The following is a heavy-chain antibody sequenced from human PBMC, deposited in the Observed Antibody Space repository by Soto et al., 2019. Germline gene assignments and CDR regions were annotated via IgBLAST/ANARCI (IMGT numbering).Heavy chain of an antibody. V-gene: IGHV2-5*02. CDR3: ERNDYCTKGVCHWGDGMNV. Sequence: QITLKESGPTLVQPTQTLTLTCTFSGFSLTTSGVGVGWIRQPPGKALEWLALIYWDDDKRYSPTLKSRLSITKDTSKTQVARTTTNMDPEDTATYCWERNDYCTKGVCHWGDGMNVWGPGTTVTVS. CDR1: GFSLTTSGVG. J-gene: IGHJ6*02. CDR2: IYWDDDK. D-gene: IGHD2-8*01.